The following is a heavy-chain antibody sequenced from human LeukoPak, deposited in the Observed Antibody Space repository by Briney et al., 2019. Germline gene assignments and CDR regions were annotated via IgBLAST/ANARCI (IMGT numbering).Heavy chain of an antibody. J-gene: IGHJ4*02. CDR2: ITHSGST. Sequence: SETLSLTCTVSGGSISPYYWSWIRQPPGKGLEWIAYITHSGSTAYNPSLKSRATISLDTSKKQFSLKLSSVTTADTALYYCARENYSLDYWGQGTLVTVSS. V-gene: IGHV4-59*01. CDR3: ARENYSLDY. D-gene: IGHD2-15*01. CDR1: GGSISPYY.